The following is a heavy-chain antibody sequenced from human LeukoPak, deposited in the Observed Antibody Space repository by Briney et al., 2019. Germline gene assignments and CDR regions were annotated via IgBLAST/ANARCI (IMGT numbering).Heavy chain of an antibody. CDR3: ARDSNLSFDY. CDR1: GFTFTNHW. D-gene: IGHD1-14*01. J-gene: IGHJ4*02. V-gene: IGHV3-74*01. Sequence: PGGSLRLSCAASGFTFTNHWMHWARQAPGKGLVWVAHINNEGTTTTYADSAKGRFTISRDNAKSTLYLEMNRLRAEDTAVYYCARDSNLSFDYWGQGTLVTVSS. CDR2: INNEGTTT.